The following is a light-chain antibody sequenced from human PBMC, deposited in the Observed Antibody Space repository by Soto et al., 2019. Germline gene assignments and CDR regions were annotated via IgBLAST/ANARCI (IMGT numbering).Light chain of an antibody. CDR3: QQYNNWPIT. J-gene: IGKJ5*01. CDR1: QGISSY. V-gene: IGKV1-8*01. Sequence: AIRMTQSPSSFSASTGDRVTITCRASQGISSYLAWYQQKPGKAPKLLIYAASTLQSGVPSRFSGSGSGTDFTLTISCLQSEDFAVYYCQQYNNWPITFGQGTRLEIK. CDR2: AAS.